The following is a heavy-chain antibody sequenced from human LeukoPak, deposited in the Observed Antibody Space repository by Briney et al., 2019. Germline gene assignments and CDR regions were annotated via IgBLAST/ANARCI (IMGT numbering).Heavy chain of an antibody. V-gene: IGHV3-33*01. CDR1: GFTFSSYG. CDR2: IWYDGGNK. J-gene: IGHJ4*02. CDR3: ARAVGLWGGLGSYYDSSGSLPYYFDY. D-gene: IGHD3-22*01. Sequence: PGGSLRLSCAASGFTFSSYGVHWVRQAPGTGLEWVAVIWYDGGNKYYADSVQGRFTISRDNSKNTLYLQMNSLRAEDTAVYYWARAVGLWGGLGSYYDSSGSLPYYFDYWGQGTLVTVSS.